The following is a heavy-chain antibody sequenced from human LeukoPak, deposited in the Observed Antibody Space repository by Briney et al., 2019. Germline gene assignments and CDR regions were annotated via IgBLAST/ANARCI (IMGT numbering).Heavy chain of an antibody. CDR1: GGSISSSSYY. Sequence: PSETLSLTCTVSGGSISSSSYYWGWIRQPPGKGLEWIGSIYYSGSTYYNPSLKSRVTILVDTSKKQFSLNLNSVTAADTAVYYCASITFGGVLDYWGQGTLVTVSS. D-gene: IGHD3-16*01. CDR3: ASITFGGVLDY. J-gene: IGHJ4*02. V-gene: IGHV4-39*07. CDR2: IYYSGST.